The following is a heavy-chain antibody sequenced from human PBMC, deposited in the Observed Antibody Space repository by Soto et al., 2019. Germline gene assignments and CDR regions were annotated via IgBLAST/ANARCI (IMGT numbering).Heavy chain of an antibody. J-gene: IGHJ4*02. Sequence: GGSLRLSCADSGFSFSTYSRSWVRQTPGKGLEWVSAITATGDRTYYADSVTGRFTISRDNSKKTHYLQMTSLRAEDTAIYYCATMNGYFEYWGQGTPVTVYS. D-gene: IGHD3-22*01. CDR2: ITATGDRT. CDR1: GFSFSTYS. V-gene: IGHV3-23*01. CDR3: ATMNGYFEY.